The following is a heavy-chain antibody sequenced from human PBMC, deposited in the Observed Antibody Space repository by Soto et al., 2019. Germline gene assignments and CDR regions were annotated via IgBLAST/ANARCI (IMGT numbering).Heavy chain of an antibody. Sequence: GGSLRLSCEASGFTLRNYAMTWVRQAPGKGLEWVSLISANDVGTYYAESVKTRFTISTDQSRNTVYLQMDSLRADDTAIYYCAKAKNDYNWDNRPPFDYWGQGTLVTVSS. CDR3: AKAKNDYNWDNRPPFDY. CDR1: GFTLRNYA. V-gene: IGHV3-23*01. D-gene: IGHD1-20*01. CDR2: ISANDVGT. J-gene: IGHJ4*02.